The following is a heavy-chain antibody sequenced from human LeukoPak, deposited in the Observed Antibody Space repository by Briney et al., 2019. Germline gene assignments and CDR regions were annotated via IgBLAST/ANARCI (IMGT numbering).Heavy chain of an antibody. CDR2: IYYSGST. V-gene: IGHV4-39*07. J-gene: IGHJ4*02. CDR3: ARWDSSGISD. D-gene: IGHD3-22*01. Sequence: SETLSLTCTVSGGSISSSSYYWGWIRQPPGKGLEWIGSIYYSGSTYYNPPLKSRVTISVDTSKYQFSLKLSSVTAADTAVYYCARWDSSGISDWGQGTLVTVSS. CDR1: GGSISSSSYY.